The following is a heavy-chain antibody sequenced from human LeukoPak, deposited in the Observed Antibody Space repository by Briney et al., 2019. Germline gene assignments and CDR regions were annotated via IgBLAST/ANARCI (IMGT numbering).Heavy chain of an antibody. CDR1: GDSITNYY. CDR2: IHYTGKN. CDR3: AKLHEPPLAFGS. Sequence: SETLSLTCSVSGDSITNYYWNWVRQPPGKGLEWIGYIHYTGKNYYNPSLKSRITMPVDTSKSQFSLKPSSVTTADTAVYYCAKLHEPPLAFGSWGQGALVTASP. D-gene: IGHD1-14*01. V-gene: IGHV4-59*01. J-gene: IGHJ4*02.